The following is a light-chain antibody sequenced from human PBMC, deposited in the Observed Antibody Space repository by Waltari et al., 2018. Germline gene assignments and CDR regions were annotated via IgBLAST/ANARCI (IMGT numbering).Light chain of an antibody. CDR3: AAWDDSLSGPL. CDR2: RNN. J-gene: IGLJ2*01. CDR1: SPNIGSNY. Sequence: QSVLTQPPSASATPGQRVTIPCSGSSPNIGSNYVYWYQQLPGTAPKLLIYRNNQRPSGVPDRFSGSKSGTSASLAISGLRSEDEADYYCAAWDDSLSGPLFGGGTKLTVL. V-gene: IGLV1-47*01.